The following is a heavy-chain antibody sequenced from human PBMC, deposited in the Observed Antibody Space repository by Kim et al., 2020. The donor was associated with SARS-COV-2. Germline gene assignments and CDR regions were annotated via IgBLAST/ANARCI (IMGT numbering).Heavy chain of an antibody. D-gene: IGHD3-16*01. J-gene: IGHJ2*01. CDR2: TSSRSGYT. Sequence: GGSLRLSCEASGFTFSEYYMSWVRQAPGKGMEWLSYTSSRSGYTKYADSVKGRFTISREDAKNSLHLQMNSMRAEDAATYYCAGWGLGTGKRPGHFDVWG. V-gene: IGHV3-11*06. CDR1: GFTFSEYY. CDR3: AGWGLGTGKRPGHFDV.